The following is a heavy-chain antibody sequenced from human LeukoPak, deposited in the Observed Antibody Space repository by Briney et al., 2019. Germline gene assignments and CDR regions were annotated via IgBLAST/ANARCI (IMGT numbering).Heavy chain of an antibody. J-gene: IGHJ4*02. CDR3: ARDPGRSTGGDFDY. CDR2: ISYDGNNK. V-gene: IGHV3-30*03. CDR1: GFTFSSYG. Sequence: GRSLRLSCAASGFTFSSYGMHWVRQAPGKGLEWVAVISYDGNNKYHADSVRGRFTISRDNSKNTLYLQMNGLRAEDTAVYYCARDPGRSTGGDFDYWGQGTLVTVSS. D-gene: IGHD4-17*01.